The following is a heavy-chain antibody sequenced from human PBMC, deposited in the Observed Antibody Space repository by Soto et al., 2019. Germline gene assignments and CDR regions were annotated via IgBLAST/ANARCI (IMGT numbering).Heavy chain of an antibody. CDR2: ISGSGGST. CDR1: GFTFSSYA. V-gene: IGHV3-23*01. J-gene: IGHJ4*02. D-gene: IGHD3-22*01. Sequence: GESLKISCAASGFTFSSYAMSWVRQAPGKGLEWVSAISGSGGSTYYADSVKGRFTISRDNSKNTLYLQMNSLRAEDTAVYYCAKERDYYDSSGPDYWGQGTLVTVSS. CDR3: AKERDYYDSSGPDY.